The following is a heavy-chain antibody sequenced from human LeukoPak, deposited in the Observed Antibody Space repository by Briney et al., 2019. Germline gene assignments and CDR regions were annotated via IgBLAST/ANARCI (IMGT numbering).Heavy chain of an antibody. D-gene: IGHD1-1*01. V-gene: IGHV3-15*01. CDR1: RFTFINAW. CDR3: TTDYVQLGPFDY. CDR2: IKAKAHDGTT. Sequence: GGSLRLSCAASRFTFINAWMAWVRQAPGKGLEWVGRIKAKAHDGTTDYAAPVKGRFTISRDDSKNTLYLQMNSLKTEDTAVYYCTTDYVQLGPFDYWGQRTLVTVSS. J-gene: IGHJ4*02.